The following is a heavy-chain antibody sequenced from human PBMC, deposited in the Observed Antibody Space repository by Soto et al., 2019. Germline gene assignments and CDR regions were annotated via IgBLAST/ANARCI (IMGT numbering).Heavy chain of an antibody. V-gene: IGHV1-3*01. CDR1: GYTLTGYA. D-gene: IGHD6-6*01. CDR3: ARDKLIYGSSSQYYYGMDV. J-gene: IGHJ6*02. CDR2: INAGNGNT. Sequence: GTSVKVSCKDSGYTLTGYAMQWVRQAPGQRLEWMGWINAGNGNTKYSQKFQGRVTITRDTSASTAYMELSSLRSEDTAVYYCARDKLIYGSSSQYYYGMDVWGQGTTVTVSS.